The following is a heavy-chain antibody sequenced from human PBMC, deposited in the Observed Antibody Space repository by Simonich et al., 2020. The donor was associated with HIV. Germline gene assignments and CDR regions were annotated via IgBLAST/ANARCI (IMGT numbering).Heavy chain of an antibody. CDR3: ARDGRKGSSTSCSDY. CDR2: ISSSSIYI. D-gene: IGHD2-2*01. J-gene: IGHJ4*02. CDR1: GFTFSSYS. V-gene: IGHV3-21*01. Sequence: EVQLVESGGGLVKPGGSLRLSCAASGFTFSSYSMNWVRQAPGKGLEWVSSISSSSIYIYYADSVKGRFTISRDNAKNSLYRQRNSLRAEDTAVYYCARDGRKGSSTSCSDYWGQGTLVTVSS.